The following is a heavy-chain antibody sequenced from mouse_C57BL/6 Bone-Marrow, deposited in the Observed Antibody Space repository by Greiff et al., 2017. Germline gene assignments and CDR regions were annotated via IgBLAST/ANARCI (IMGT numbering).Heavy chain of an antibody. V-gene: IGHV1-52*01. D-gene: IGHD1-1*01. CDR2: IDPSDSET. J-gene: IGHJ1*03. CDR1: GYTFTSYW. CDR3: ARSNYGSSPWYFDV. Sequence: QVQLKQPVAELVRPGSSVKLSCKASGYTFTSYWMHWVKQRPIQGLEWIGNIDPSDSETHYNQKFKDKATLTVDKSSSTAYMQLSSLTSEDSAVYYAARSNYGSSPWYFDVWGTGTTVTVSS.